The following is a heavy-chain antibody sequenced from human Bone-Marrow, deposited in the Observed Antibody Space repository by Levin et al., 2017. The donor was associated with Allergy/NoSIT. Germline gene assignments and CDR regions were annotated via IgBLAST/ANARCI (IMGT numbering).Heavy chain of an antibody. J-gene: IGHJ3*02. V-gene: IGHV3-11*05. CDR3: VRDTSYAFDI. CDR2: ISSTGTST. Sequence: PGGSLRLSCAASGFSFSDYYMNWIRQAPGQGLEWISYISSTGTSTNYADSVKGRFTISRDNAKRSLYLQVNSLRADDTAVYYCVRDTSYAFDIWGQGTVVTVSS. CDR1: GFSFSDYY.